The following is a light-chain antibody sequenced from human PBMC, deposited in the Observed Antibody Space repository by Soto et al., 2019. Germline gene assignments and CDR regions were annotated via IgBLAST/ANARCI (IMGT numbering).Light chain of an antibody. J-gene: IGLJ2*01. CDR2: LNSDGSH. V-gene: IGLV4-69*02. Sequence: QPVLTQSPSASASLGASVNLTCTLTGGHSTYSIGWHQQQPQRGPRFLMRLNSDGSHSKGDGIPDRFSGSSSGAERFLTISSLQSEDEADYYCQTWGRDIVVFGGGTKLTVL. CDR1: GGHSTYS. CDR3: QTWGRDIVV.